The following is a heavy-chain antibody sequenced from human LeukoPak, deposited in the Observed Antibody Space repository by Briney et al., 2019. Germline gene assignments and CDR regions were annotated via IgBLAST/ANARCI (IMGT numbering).Heavy chain of an antibody. Sequence: GGSLRLSCAASGFTFSSYAMSWVRQAPGKGLEWVSAISGSGGSTYYADSVKGRFTISRDNSKNTLYLQMNSLRAEDTAVYYCAKGYCSGGSCYSLHYFDYWGQGTLVTVSS. V-gene: IGHV3-23*01. CDR3: AKGYCSGGSCYSLHYFDY. D-gene: IGHD2-15*01. J-gene: IGHJ4*02. CDR1: GFTFSSYA. CDR2: ISGSGGST.